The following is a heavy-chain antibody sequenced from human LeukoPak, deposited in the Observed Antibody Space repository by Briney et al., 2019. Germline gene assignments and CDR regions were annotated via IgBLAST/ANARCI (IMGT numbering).Heavy chain of an antibody. CDR1: GVSISSYY. V-gene: IGHV4-59*01. CDR3: ARGGENYYYYMDV. J-gene: IGHJ6*03. CDR2: IYYSGST. Sequence: PSETLSLTCTVSGVSISSYYWTWIRQPPGKGLEWIGYIYYSGSTNYNPSLKSRVTISVDTSKNQFSLKLSSVTAADTAVYYCARGGENYYYYMDVWGKGTTVTVSS.